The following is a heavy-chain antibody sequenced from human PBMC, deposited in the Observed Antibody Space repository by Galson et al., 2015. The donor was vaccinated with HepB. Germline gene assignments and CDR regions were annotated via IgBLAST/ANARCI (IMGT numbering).Heavy chain of an antibody. V-gene: IGHV1-18*04. D-gene: IGHD1-26*01. J-gene: IGHJ6*02. CDR3: ARGGGSGSYLSYYYYCYGMDV. Sequence: SVKVSCKASGYTFTSYGISWVRQAPGQGLEWMGWISAYNGNTNYAQKLQGRVTMTTDTSTSTAYMELRSLRSDDTAVYYCARGGGSGSYLSYYYYCYGMDVWGQGTTVTVSS. CDR2: ISAYNGNT. CDR1: GYTFTSYG.